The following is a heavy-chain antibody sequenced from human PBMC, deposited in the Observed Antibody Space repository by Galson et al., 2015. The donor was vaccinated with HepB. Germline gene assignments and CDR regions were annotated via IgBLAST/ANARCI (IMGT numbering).Heavy chain of an antibody. CDR1: GYSFTSYW. J-gene: IGHJ2*01. CDR2: IYPGDSDT. D-gene: IGHD6-19*01. CDR3: ARLPLGRMGSSGRHGLYFDL. V-gene: IGHV5-51*01. Sequence: QSGAEVKKPGESLKISCKGSGYSFTSYWIGWVRQMPGKGLEWMGIIYPGDSDTRYSPSFQGQVTISADKSISTAYLQWSSLKASDTAMYYCARLPLGRMGSSGRHGLYFDLWGRGTLVTVSS.